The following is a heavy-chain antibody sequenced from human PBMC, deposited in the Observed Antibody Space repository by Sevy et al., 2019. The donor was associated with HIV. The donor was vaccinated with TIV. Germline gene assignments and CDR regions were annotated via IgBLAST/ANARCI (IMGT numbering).Heavy chain of an antibody. V-gene: IGHV3-30-3*01. D-gene: IGHD3-22*01. Sequence: GGSLRLSCAASGFTFSSYAMHWVRQAPGKGLEWVAVISYDGSNKYYADSVKGRFTISSDNSKNTLYLQMNSLRAEDTAVYYCARDLLTYYYDSSGYYHPHYWGQGTLVTVSS. CDR3: ARDLLTYYYDSSGYYHPHY. J-gene: IGHJ4*02. CDR1: GFTFSSYA. CDR2: ISYDGSNK.